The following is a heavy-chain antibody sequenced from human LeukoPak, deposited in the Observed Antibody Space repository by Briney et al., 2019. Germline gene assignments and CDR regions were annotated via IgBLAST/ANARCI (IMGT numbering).Heavy chain of an antibody. CDR2: IRFTGSYI. V-gene: IGHV3-21*01. CDR1: GFTFRYYS. Sequence: RGSLRLFCVASGFTFRYYSMNWVRQAPGKGLEWVSSIRFTGSYIYYADSVKGRFTISRDDANNLLSLQMISLRAEDTAVYYCTSAGPRSDGYNSDYWGQGTLVTVSS. CDR3: TSAGPRSDGYNSDY. D-gene: IGHD5-24*01. J-gene: IGHJ4*02.